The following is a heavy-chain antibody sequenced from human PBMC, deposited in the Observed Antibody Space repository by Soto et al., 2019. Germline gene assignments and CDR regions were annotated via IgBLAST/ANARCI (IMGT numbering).Heavy chain of an antibody. Sequence: SETLSLTCFVSGYSISAGGYYWNWIRHHPGKGLEWIGSFYSSGSIIYNPSLRSRVSISGDTSSNQFSMSLTSVTAADTARYYCARMYSSGSGWFHPWGQETLVTVSS. D-gene: IGHD6-19*01. J-gene: IGHJ5*02. V-gene: IGHV4-31*03. CDR3: ARMYSSGSGWFHP. CDR2: FYSSGSI. CDR1: GYSISAGGYY.